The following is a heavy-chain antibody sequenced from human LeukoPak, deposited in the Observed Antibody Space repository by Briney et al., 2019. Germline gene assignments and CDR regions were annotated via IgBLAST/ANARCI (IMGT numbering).Heavy chain of an antibody. V-gene: IGHV3-23*01. CDR2: LNEDGGYT. CDR1: GFTVSANY. D-gene: IGHD2-15*01. Sequence: GGSLRLSCAASGFTVSANYMTWVRQAPGKGLAWVSGLNEDGGYTYYADSVKGRFTISRDNSENTLYLQMSSLRAEDTAIYYCVRDFTCSGGSCPLDSWGQGTLVSVSS. J-gene: IGHJ4*02. CDR3: VRDFTCSGGSCPLDS.